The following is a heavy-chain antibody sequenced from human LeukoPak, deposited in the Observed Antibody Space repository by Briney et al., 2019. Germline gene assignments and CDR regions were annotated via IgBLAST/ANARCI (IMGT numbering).Heavy chain of an antibody. J-gene: IGHJ4*02. CDR3: ARDNRLGIAAAGSHFDY. CDR2: ISSSSSYI. D-gene: IGHD6-13*01. V-gene: IGHV3-21*01. Sequence: PGGSLRLSCAASGFTFSSYSMNWVRQAPGKGLEWVSSISSSSSYIYYADSVKGRFTISRDNAKNSLYLQMNSLRAEDTAVYYCARDNRLGIAAAGSHFDYWGQGTLVTVSS. CDR1: GFTFSSYS.